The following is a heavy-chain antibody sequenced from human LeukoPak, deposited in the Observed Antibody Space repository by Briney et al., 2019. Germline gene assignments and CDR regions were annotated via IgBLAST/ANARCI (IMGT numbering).Heavy chain of an antibody. V-gene: IGHV3-48*01. CDR1: GFTFSSYS. J-gene: IGHJ3*02. Sequence: GGSLRLSCAASGFTFSSYSMNWVRQAPGKGLEWVSYISSSSSTIYYADSVKGRFTISRDNAKNSLYLQMNSLRAEDTAVYYCARRNSGSYSPWENAFDIWGQGTMVTVSS. CDR2: ISSSSSTI. D-gene: IGHD1-26*01. CDR3: ARRNSGSYSPWENAFDI.